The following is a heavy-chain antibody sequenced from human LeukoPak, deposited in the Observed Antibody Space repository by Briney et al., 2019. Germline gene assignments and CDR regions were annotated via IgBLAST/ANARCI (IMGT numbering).Heavy chain of an antibody. Sequence: GGSLRLSCAASGFTFSSYSMNWVRQAPGKGLEWVSSITSSNNYIYYGDSVKGRFTISRDNSKNTLYLQMNSLKGDDTAVYYCAKDSAFYYIDVWGKGTTVIISS. CDR2: ITSSNNYI. CDR3: AKDSAFYYIDV. CDR1: GFTFSSYS. D-gene: IGHD3-10*01. V-gene: IGHV3-21*01. J-gene: IGHJ6*03.